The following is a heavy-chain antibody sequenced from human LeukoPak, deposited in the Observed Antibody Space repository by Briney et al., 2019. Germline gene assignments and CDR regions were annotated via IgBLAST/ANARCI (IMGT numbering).Heavy chain of an antibody. CDR3: ARDARRIAARPGGHYYYYYYMDV. CDR1: GGTFSSYA. J-gene: IGHJ6*03. CDR2: IIPIFGTA. V-gene: IGHV1-69*05. Sequence: SVKVSCKASGGTFSSYATSWVRQAPGQGLEWMGGIIPIFGTANYAQKFQGGVTITTDESTSTAYMELSSLRSEDTAVYYCARDARRIAARPGGHYYYYYYMDVWGKGTTVTVSS. D-gene: IGHD6-6*01.